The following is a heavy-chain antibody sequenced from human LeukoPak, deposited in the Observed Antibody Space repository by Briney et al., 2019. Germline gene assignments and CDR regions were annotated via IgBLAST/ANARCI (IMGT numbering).Heavy chain of an antibody. D-gene: IGHD4/OR15-4a*01. J-gene: IGHJ5*02. CDR1: GFTFSSYG. Sequence: GGSLSLSCAASGFTFSSYGMHWVRQAPGKGLEWVAVIWYDGSNKYYADSVKGRFTISRDNSKNTLYLQMNSLRAEDTAVYYCAKDLTTGGFDPWGQGTLVTVSS. CDR3: AKDLTTGGFDP. V-gene: IGHV3-33*06. CDR2: IWYDGSNK.